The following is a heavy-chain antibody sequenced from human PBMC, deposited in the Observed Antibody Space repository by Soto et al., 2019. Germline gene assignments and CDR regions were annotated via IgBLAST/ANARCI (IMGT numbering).Heavy chain of an antibody. Sequence: VGSLRLSCAASGFTFSSYGMHWVRQAPGKGLEWVAVISYDGSNKYYADSVKGRFTISRDNSKNTLYLQMNSLRAEDTAVYYCTTSTDYWGQGTLVTVSS. V-gene: IGHV3-30*03. CDR3: TTSTDY. CDR1: GFTFSSYG. CDR2: ISYDGSNK. J-gene: IGHJ4*02.